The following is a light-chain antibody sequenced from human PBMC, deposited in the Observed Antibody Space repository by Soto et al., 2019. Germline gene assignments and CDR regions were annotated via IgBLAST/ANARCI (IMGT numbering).Light chain of an antibody. Sequence: EIVLTQSPGTLSLSPGERATLSCRASQSVSSSYLAWYQQKPGQAPRLLIYGASSRATGIPDRFSGSGSGTDFPLTISRLEPEDFAVYYCQQYDSSSYTFGQGTNLEIK. V-gene: IGKV3-20*01. CDR1: QSVSSSY. J-gene: IGKJ2*01. CDR3: QQYDSSSYT. CDR2: GAS.